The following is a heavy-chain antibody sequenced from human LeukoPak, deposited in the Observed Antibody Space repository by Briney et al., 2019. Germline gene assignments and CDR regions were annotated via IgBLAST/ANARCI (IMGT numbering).Heavy chain of an antibody. CDR1: GYTFNSYG. V-gene: IGHV1-18*01. D-gene: IGHD3-9*01. CDR3: ARDFLYYDILTGPDH. J-gene: IGHJ5*02. CDR2: ISAYNGNT. Sequence: ASVRVSCKASGYTFNSYGISWVRQAPGQGLEWMGWISAYNGNTKYAQNFLGRVTKTTDTSRRTVYMELRSLTSDDTAVYYCARDFLYYDILTGPDHWGQGTLVTVSS.